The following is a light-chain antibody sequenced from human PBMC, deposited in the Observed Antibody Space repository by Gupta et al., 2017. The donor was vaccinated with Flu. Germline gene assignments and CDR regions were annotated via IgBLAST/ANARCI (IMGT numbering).Light chain of an antibody. J-gene: IGLJ1*01. CDR1: SSNIGSNT. V-gene: IGLV1-44*01. Sequence: QSVLAQPPSASGTPGQRVTISCSGSSSNIGSNTVNWYQQVPGTSPKLLIYGSNQRPSGVPDRFAGSKSRTSASLAISGLQSEDEADYYCAAWDDSLNGHYVFGTGTKVTVL. CDR3: AAWDDSLNGHYV. CDR2: GSN.